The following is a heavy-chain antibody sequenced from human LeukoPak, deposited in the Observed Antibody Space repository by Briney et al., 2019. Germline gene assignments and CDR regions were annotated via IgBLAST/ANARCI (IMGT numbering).Heavy chain of an antibody. CDR1: GGSISSSSYY. J-gene: IGHJ4*02. CDR2: IYYSGST. CDR3: ATYSSGWYYFDY. V-gene: IGHV4-39*01. D-gene: IGHD6-19*01. Sequence: SETLSLTCTVSGGSISSSSYYWGWIRQPPGKGLEWIGSIYYSGSTYYNPSLKSRVTISVDTSKNQFSLKLSSVTAADTAVYYCATYSSGWYYFDYWGQGTLVTVSS.